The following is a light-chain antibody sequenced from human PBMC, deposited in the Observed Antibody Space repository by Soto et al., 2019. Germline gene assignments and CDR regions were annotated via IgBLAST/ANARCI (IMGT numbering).Light chain of an antibody. J-gene: IGKJ5*01. CDR2: DAS. CDR1: QNINNY. CDR3: QQYENLPT. Sequence: DIQMTQSPSSLSASVGDRVTITCQASQNINNYLNWYQQKPGRXPXXLIYDASNLEAGVPSRFRGSGSGTDFTFTISCLQPEDIATYDCQQYENLPTFGQGTRLENK. V-gene: IGKV1-33*01.